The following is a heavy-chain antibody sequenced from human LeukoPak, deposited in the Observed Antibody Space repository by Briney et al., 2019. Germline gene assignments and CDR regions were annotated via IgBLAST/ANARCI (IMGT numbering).Heavy chain of an antibody. V-gene: IGHV1-24*01. CDR3: ATGPKLLWFGEPYYFDY. D-gene: IGHD3-10*01. CDR1: GYTLTELS. Sequence: GASVKVSCKVSGYTLTELSMHWVRPAPGKGLEWMGGFDPEDGETIYAQKFQGRVTMTEDTSTDTAYMELSSLRSEDTAVYYCATGPKLLWFGEPYYFDYWGQGTLVTVSS. J-gene: IGHJ4*02. CDR2: FDPEDGET.